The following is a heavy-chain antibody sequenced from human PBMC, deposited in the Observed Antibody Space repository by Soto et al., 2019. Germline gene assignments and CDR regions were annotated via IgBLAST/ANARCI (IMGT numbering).Heavy chain of an antibody. D-gene: IGHD3-10*01. CDR1: GGSISSGGYY. V-gene: IGHV4-31*03. Sequence: QVQLQESGPGLVKPSQTLSLTCTVSGGSISSGGYYWSWFRKTPGKGLEWFGYIYYSGSTYSNPSLKSRVTISVDTSKNQFSLKLSSVTAADTAVYYCARGSHYYVDYWGQGTLVTVSS. J-gene: IGHJ4*02. CDR3: ARGSHYYVDY. CDR2: IYYSGST.